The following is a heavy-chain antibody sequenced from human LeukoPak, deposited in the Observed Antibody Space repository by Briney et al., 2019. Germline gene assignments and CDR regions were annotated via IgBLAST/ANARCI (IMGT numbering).Heavy chain of an antibody. Sequence: GASVKVSCKASGYTFTSYDINWVRQATGQGLEWMGWMNPNSGNTGYAQKFQGRVTMTRNTSISTAYMELSSLRSEDTAVYYCARVTPRKAYYYYYGMDVWGQGTTVTVSS. CDR3: ARVTPRKAYYYYYGMDV. D-gene: IGHD3-16*01. CDR1: GYTFTSYD. CDR2: MNPNSGNT. J-gene: IGHJ6*02. V-gene: IGHV1-8*02.